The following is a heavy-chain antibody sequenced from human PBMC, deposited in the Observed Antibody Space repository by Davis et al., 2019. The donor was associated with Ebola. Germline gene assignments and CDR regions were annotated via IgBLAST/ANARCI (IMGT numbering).Heavy chain of an antibody. CDR2: ISAYNGNT. V-gene: IGHV1-18*01. CDR1: GYTFTSYG. CDR3: ARDLSGRKPGPDAFDI. Sequence: ASVKVSCKASGYTFTSYGISWVRQAPGQGLEWMGWISAYNGNTNYAQKFQGRVTMTTDTSTSTAYMELRSLRSDDTAVYYCARDLSGRKPGPDAFDIWGQGTMVTVSS. D-gene: IGHD1-14*01. J-gene: IGHJ3*02.